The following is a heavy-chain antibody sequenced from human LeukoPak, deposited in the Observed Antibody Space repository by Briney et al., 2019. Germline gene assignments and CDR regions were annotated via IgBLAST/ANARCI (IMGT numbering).Heavy chain of an antibody. J-gene: IGHJ4*02. Sequence: ASVKVSCKASGYTFTSNYIHWVRQAPGQGLEWMGMTYPRDGSTSYAQKFQGRVTVTRDTSTSTVHMELSGLRSEDTAVYYCARDQEGFDYWGQGTLVTVSS. CDR3: ARDQEGFDY. V-gene: IGHV1-46*01. CDR2: TYPRDGST. CDR1: GYTFTSNY.